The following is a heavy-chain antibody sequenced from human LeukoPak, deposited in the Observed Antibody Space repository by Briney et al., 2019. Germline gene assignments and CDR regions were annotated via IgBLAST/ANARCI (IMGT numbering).Heavy chain of an antibody. D-gene: IGHD2-2*01. CDR1: GGSISSGGYY. J-gene: IGHJ4*02. CDR3: ARAYELGYCSSTSCNPFDY. CDR2: IYHSGST. V-gene: IGHV4-30-2*01. Sequence: PSETLSLTCTVSGGSISSGGYYWSWIRQPPGKGLEWIGYIYHSGSTYYNPSLKSRVTISVDRSKNQFSLKLSSVTAADTAVYYCARAYELGYCSSTSCNPFDYWGQGTLVTVSS.